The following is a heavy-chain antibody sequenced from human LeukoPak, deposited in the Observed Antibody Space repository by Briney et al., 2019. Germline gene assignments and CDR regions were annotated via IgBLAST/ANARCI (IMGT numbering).Heavy chain of an antibody. Sequence: GRSLRLSCAASGFTFSSYAMHWVRQAPGKGLEWVAVISYDGSNKYYADSVKGRFTISRDNSKNTLYLQMNSLRAEDTAVYYCAGLYDILTGPPFDYWGQGTLVTVSS. CDR1: GFTFSSYA. CDR3: AGLYDILTGPPFDY. D-gene: IGHD3-9*01. CDR2: ISYDGSNK. J-gene: IGHJ4*02. V-gene: IGHV3-30-3*01.